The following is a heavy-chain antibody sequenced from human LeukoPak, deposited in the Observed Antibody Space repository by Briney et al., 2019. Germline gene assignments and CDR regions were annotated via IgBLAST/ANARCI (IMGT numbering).Heavy chain of an antibody. V-gene: IGHV3-23*01. Sequence: QSGGSLGLSCAASGFTFGSYAMSWVRQAPGKGLEWVSAISGSGGSTYYADSVKGRFTISRDNSKNTLYLQMNSLRAEDTAVYYCAKDRGGSYYYFDYWGQGTLVTVSS. D-gene: IGHD1-26*01. J-gene: IGHJ4*02. CDR2: ISGSGGST. CDR1: GFTFGSYA. CDR3: AKDRGGSYYYFDY.